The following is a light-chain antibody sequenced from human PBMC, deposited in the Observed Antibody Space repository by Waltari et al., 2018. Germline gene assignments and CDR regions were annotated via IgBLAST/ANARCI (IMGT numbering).Light chain of an antibody. J-gene: IGKJ3*01. CDR3: QQLYSYPFT. Sequence: DIQFTQSPSFLSASVGDRVTIHCRASQGIYRYLAWYQQKPGKAPNLLIYAASTLQTGVPSRFSGSGSVTEFTLTISSLQPEDFATYYCQQLYSYPFTFGPGTKVDIK. CDR1: QGIYRY. V-gene: IGKV1-9*01. CDR2: AAS.